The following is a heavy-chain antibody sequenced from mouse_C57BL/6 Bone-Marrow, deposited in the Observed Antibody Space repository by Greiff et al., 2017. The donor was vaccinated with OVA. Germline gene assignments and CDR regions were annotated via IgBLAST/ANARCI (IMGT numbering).Heavy chain of an antibody. CDR1: GFTFSDYG. V-gene: IGHV5-17*01. CDR3: ARQYLLLRDYYAMDY. Sequence: EVKVVESGGGLVKPGGSLKLSCAASGFTFSDYGMHWVRQAPEKGLEWVAYISSGSSTIYYADTVKGRVTISRDNAKNTLFLQMTSMRSEDMAMYYCARQYLLLRDYYAMDYWGQGTSVTVSS. D-gene: IGHD1-1*01. J-gene: IGHJ4*01. CDR2: ISSGSSTI.